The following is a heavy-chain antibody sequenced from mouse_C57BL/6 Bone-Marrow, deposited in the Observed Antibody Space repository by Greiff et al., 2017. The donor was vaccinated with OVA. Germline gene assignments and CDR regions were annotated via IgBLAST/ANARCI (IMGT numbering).Heavy chain of an antibody. CDR2: IYPGDGDT. Sequence: VQLQQSGPELVKPGASVKISCKASGYAFSSSWMNWVKQRPGKGLEWIGRIYPGDGDTNYNGKFKGKATLTADNSSSTAYMQLSSLTSEASAVDVGASGGYGSYDYAMDYWGRGTAVTVSS. V-gene: IGHV1-82*01. D-gene: IGHD1-1*02. CDR1: GYAFSSSW. CDR3: ASGGYGSYDYAMDY. J-gene: IGHJ4*01.